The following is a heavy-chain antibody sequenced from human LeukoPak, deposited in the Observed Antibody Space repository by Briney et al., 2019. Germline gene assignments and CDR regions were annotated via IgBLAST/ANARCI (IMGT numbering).Heavy chain of an antibody. CDR1: GFTFSDCH. J-gene: IGHJ3*02. D-gene: IGHD4-17*01. V-gene: IGHV3-11*06. CDR3: ARDGADYGDYGGGQDAFDI. Sequence: GGSLRLSCAASGFTFSDCHMTWIRQAPGKGLEWVSYISGSSIYTRYADSVKGRFTISRDNSKNTLYLQMNSLRAEDTAVYYCARDGADYGDYGGGQDAFDIWGQGTMVTVSS. CDR2: ISGSSIYT.